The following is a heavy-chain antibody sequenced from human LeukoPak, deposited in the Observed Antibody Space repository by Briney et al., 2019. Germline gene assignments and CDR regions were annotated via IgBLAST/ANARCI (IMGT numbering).Heavy chain of an antibody. CDR3: ARDRPGSSSLFDY. D-gene: IGHD6-13*01. CDR2: ISSSSSYI. Sequence: GGSLRLSCAATGFTFSSYSMNRVRQAPGKGLEWVSSISSSSSYIYYADSVKGRFTISRDNAKNSLYLQMNSLRAEDTAVYYCARDRPGSSSLFDYWGQGTLVTVSS. V-gene: IGHV3-21*01. CDR1: GFTFSSYS. J-gene: IGHJ4*02.